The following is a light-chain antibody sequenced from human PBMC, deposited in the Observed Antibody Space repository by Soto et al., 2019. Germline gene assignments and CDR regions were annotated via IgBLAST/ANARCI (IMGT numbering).Light chain of an antibody. CDR1: SCDVGLYNL. V-gene: IGLV2-23*02. CDR2: EVR. J-gene: IGLJ2*01. CDR3: GSYASSRTLV. Sequence: QSALTQPASVSGSPGQSITISCTGTSCDVGLYNLVSWYQQPPGKAPKLMIYEVRKRPSGVSNRFSASKSGNTASLTISGLQAEDEADYYCGSYASSRTLVFGGGTKLTVL.